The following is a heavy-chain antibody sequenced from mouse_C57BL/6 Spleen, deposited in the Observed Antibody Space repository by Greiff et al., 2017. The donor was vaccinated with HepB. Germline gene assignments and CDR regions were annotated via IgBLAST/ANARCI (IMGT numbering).Heavy chain of an antibody. J-gene: IGHJ2*01. CDR1: GYTFTSYG. CDR2: IYPRSGNT. CDR3: AKDYGSSYGYFDY. Sequence: VKLVESGAELARPGASVKLSCKASGYTFTSYGISWVKQRTGQGLEWIGEIYPRSGNTYYNEKFKGKATLTADKSSSTAYMELRSLTSEDSAVYFCAKDYGSSYGYFDYWGQGTTLTVSS. D-gene: IGHD1-1*01. V-gene: IGHV1-81*01.